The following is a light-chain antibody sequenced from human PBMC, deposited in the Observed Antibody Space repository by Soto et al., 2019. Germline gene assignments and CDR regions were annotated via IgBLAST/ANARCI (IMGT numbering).Light chain of an antibody. J-gene: IGKJ1*01. Sequence: DIVMTQSPLSLPVTPGEPASISCRSSQSLLHTNGYNYLDWYLQKPGQSPQALIYLGSNRSSGVPDRFSGSGSGTDFTLKISSVEAEDVGVYYCMQGSHWPGTFGQGTKVEIK. V-gene: IGKV2-28*01. CDR3: MQGSHWPGT. CDR1: QSLLHTNGYNY. CDR2: LGS.